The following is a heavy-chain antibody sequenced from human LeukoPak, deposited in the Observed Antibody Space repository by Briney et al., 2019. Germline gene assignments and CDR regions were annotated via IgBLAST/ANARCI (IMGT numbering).Heavy chain of an antibody. D-gene: IGHD4-17*01. CDR1: GYTFTSYG. CDR3: ARVFYGDYGPFDY. V-gene: IGHV1-18*01. CDR2: ISAYDGNT. J-gene: IGHJ4*02. Sequence: ASVKVSCKASGYTFTSYGIIWVRQAPGQGLEWMGWISAYDGNTNYAQSLQGRVTMTTDTSTSTAYMELRSLRSEDTAVYYCARVFYGDYGPFDYWGQGTLVTVSS.